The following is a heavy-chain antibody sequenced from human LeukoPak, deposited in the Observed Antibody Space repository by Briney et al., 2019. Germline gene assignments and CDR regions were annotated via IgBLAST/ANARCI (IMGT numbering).Heavy chain of an antibody. CDR3: ARVGVTLTYYYDSSGYLYFDY. V-gene: IGHV1-18*01. D-gene: IGHD3-22*01. CDR2: ISAYNGNT. J-gene: IGHJ4*02. CDR1: GYTFTSYG. Sequence: ASVKVSCKASGYTFTSYGISWVRQAPGQGLEWMGWISAYNGNTNYAQKLQGRVTMTTDTSTSTAYMELRSLRSDDTAVYYCARVGVTLTYYYDSSGYLYFDYWGQGILVTVSS.